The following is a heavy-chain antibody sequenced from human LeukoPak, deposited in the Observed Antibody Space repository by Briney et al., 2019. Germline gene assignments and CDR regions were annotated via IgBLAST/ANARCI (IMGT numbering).Heavy chain of an antibody. D-gene: IGHD6-19*01. V-gene: IGHV3-66*04. J-gene: IGHJ3*02. Sequence: GGSLRLSCAASGFTVSSNYMSWVRQAPGKGLEWVSLIYSDGSASYADSVRGRFGISRDNSKNTLYLQMNNLRAEDTAVYYCARPPPRGSWAFEIWGQGTMVTVSS. CDR3: ARPPPRGSWAFEI. CDR1: GFTVSSNY. CDR2: IYSDGSA.